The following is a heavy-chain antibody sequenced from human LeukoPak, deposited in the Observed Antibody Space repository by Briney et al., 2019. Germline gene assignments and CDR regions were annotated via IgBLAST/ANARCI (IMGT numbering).Heavy chain of an antibody. J-gene: IGHJ4*02. CDR3: AKRDFLSGSYWGAFDY. CDR2: ISGSGDST. Sequence: GGSLRLSCAASGFTFSSYAISWVRQAPGKGLEWVSDISGSGDSTYYAASVKGRFTISRDNSKNTLYLQMNSLRAEDKAVYYCAKRDFLSGSYWGAFDYWGQGTLVTVSS. CDR1: GFTFSSYA. V-gene: IGHV3-23*01. D-gene: IGHD1-26*01.